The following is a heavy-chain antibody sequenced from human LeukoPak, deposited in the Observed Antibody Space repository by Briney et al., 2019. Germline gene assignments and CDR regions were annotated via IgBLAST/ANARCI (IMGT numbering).Heavy chain of an antibody. CDR3: ARGSVSRRYYDFWSGYYRTSAFDI. CDR1: GGSISSSSYY. CDR2: IYYSGST. J-gene: IGHJ3*02. D-gene: IGHD3-3*01. Sequence: PSETLSLTCTVSGGSISSSSYYWGWIRQPPGKGLEWIGSIYYSGSTNYNPSLKSRVTISVDTSKNQFSLKLSSVTAADTAVYYCARGSVSRRYYDFWSGYYRTSAFDIWGQGTMVTVSS. V-gene: IGHV4-39*07.